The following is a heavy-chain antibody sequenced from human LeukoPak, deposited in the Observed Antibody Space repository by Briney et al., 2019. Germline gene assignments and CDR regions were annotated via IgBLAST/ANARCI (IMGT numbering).Heavy chain of an antibody. CDR2: ISYDGSNK. CDR1: GFTFSSYA. Sequence: PGGSLRLSCAASGFTFSSYAMHWVRQAPGKGLEWVAVISYDGSNKYYADSVKGRFTVSRDNSKNTLFLQMNSLRAEDTAVYYCARVSWPDSFDIWGQGTMVTVSS. CDR3: ARVSWPDSFDI. D-gene: IGHD5-24*01. V-gene: IGHV3-30-3*01. J-gene: IGHJ3*02.